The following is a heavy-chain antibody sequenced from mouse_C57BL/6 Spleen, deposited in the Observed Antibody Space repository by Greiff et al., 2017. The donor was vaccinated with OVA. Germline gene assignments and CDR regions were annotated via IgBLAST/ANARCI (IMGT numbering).Heavy chain of an antibody. CDR2: ISDGGSYT. Sequence: EVQLLESGGGLVKPGGSLKLSCAASGFTFSSYAMSWVRQTPEQRLEWVATISDGGSYTYYPDNVKGRFTISRDNAKNNLYLQMSHLKSEDTAMYYCARERGDWAWFAYWGQGTLVTVSA. CDR3: ARERGDWAWFAY. D-gene: IGHD4-1*01. J-gene: IGHJ3*01. V-gene: IGHV5-4*01. CDR1: GFTFSSYA.